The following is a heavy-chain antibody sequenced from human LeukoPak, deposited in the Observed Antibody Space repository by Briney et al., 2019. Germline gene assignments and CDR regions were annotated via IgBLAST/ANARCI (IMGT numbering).Heavy chain of an antibody. Sequence: SETPSLTCTVSGGSISSYYWSWIRQPPGKGLEWIGYIYYSGSTNYNPSLKSRVTISVDTSKNQFSLKLSSVTAADTAVYYCARGHDYVWGSYRFRAFDIWGQGTMVTVSS. D-gene: IGHD3-16*02. CDR3: ARGHDYVWGSYRFRAFDI. CDR1: GGSISSYY. V-gene: IGHV4-59*01. CDR2: IYYSGST. J-gene: IGHJ3*02.